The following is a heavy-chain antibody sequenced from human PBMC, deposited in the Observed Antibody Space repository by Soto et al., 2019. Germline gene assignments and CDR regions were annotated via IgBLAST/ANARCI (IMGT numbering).Heavy chain of an antibody. CDR2: MHGDGGKI. CDR1: GFMFSAYW. J-gene: IGHJ4*02. V-gene: IGHV3-7*01. Sequence: ESGGGLVQPGGSLRLSCAASGFMFSAYWMSWVRQAPGKGLEWVANMHGDGGKIYYVDSVKGRFTISRDNAKRSLYLQMNSLRAEDTAVYYCARDFYGGYTYGPGDYWGQGALVAVSS. D-gene: IGHD5-18*01. CDR3: ARDFYGGYTYGPGDY.